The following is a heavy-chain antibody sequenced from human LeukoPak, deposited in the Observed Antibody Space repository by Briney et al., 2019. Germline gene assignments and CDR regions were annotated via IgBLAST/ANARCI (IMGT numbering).Heavy chain of an antibody. V-gene: IGHV3-21*01. Sequence: KPGGSLRLSCAASGFTFSSYSMNWVRQAPGKGLEWVSSISSSSSYIYYADSVKGRFTISRDNAKNLLYLQMNSLRAEDTAVYYCARFGRMRGWFDPWGQGTLVTVSS. J-gene: IGHJ5*02. CDR3: ARFGRMRGWFDP. CDR1: GFTFSSYS. CDR2: ISSSSSYI. D-gene: IGHD2-8*01.